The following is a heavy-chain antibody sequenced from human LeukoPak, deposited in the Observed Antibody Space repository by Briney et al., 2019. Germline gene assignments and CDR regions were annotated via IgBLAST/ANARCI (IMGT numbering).Heavy chain of an antibody. V-gene: IGHV3-23*01. D-gene: IGHD6-13*01. Sequence: GGSLRLSCAASGFTFSSYAMSWVRQAPGKGLEWVSAISGSGGSTYYADSVKGRFTISRDNSKNTLYLQMNSLRAEDTAVYYCAKVGSDSSSPPHFDYWGQGTLVTVSS. CDR2: ISGSGGST. CDR1: GFTFSSYA. J-gene: IGHJ4*02. CDR3: AKVGSDSSSPPHFDY.